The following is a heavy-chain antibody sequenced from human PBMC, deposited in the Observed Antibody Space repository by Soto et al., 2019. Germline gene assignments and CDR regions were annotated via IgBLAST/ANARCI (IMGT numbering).Heavy chain of an antibody. J-gene: IGHJ4*02. Sequence: SVKVSCKASGGTFSSYAISWVRQAPGQGLEWMGGIIPIFGTANYAQKFQGRVTITADESTSTAYMELSSLRSEDTAVYYCAWYYYDSSGYFYYFDYWGQGTLVTVSS. V-gene: IGHV1-69*13. CDR2: IIPIFGTA. CDR3: AWYYYDSSGYFYYFDY. D-gene: IGHD3-22*01. CDR1: GGTFSSYA.